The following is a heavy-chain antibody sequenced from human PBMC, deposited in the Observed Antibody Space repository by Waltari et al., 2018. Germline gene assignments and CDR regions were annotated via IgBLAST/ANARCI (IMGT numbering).Heavy chain of an antibody. Sequence: EVQLVESGGGLIQPGGSLGLSCVASGFAFGNSWLRWFRQVPGKGLEWVANKKEDGSLKKYVDTVKGRFSISRDNAKNSVYLQMDSLRAEDTALYYCAREDKFDSSDYWGQGILVSVSP. CDR2: KKEDGSLK. CDR1: GFAFGNSW. D-gene: IGHD3-9*01. CDR3: AREDKFDSSDY. V-gene: IGHV3-7*01. J-gene: IGHJ4*02.